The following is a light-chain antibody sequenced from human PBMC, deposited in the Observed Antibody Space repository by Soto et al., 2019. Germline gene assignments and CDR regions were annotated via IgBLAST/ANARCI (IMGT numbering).Light chain of an antibody. CDR2: GAS. J-gene: IGKJ4*01. CDR1: QNIDIF. V-gene: IGKV1-39*01. CDR3: QQSYSAPPLT. Sequence: PSPYRQTALVVDSVALSCRVSQNIDIFLSWYHQKPGRAPNLLIYGASTLQNGVPSRFSGSGSGTDFSLTISRLQPEDLGPYYCQQSYSAPPLTFGGGTKV.